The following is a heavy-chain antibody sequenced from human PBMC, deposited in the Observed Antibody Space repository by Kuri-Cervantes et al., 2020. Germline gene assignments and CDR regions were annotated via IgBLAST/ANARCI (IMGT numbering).Heavy chain of an antibody. CDR2: IYYSGST. D-gene: IGHD3-10*01. V-gene: IGHV4-61*08. Sequence: SETLSLTCTVSGGSVSSGGYLWSWIRQPPGKGLEWIGNIYYSGSTNYNPSLKSRVTISVDTSKNQFSLKLSSVTAADTAVYYCASTMVRGVIIYWGQGTLVTVSS. J-gene: IGHJ4*02. CDR3: ASTMVRGVIIY. CDR1: GGSVSSGGYL.